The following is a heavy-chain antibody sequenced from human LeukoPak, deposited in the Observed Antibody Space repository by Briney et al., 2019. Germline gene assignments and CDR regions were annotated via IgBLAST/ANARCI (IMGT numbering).Heavy chain of an antibody. CDR3: AKKVRGPSHPLDY. V-gene: IGHV1-2*02. J-gene: IGHJ4*02. CDR1: RYILTCYA. D-gene: IGHD5-12*01. CDR2: SNADTRDA. Sequence: ASVTVSCKASRYILTCYAIHWLRQAPGQELDWMGWSNADTRDAGYAHGFLGRVRMTSETSISPAYMGLSSVGSDVSAVYYCAKKVRGPSHPLDYWGQGTLVTVSS.